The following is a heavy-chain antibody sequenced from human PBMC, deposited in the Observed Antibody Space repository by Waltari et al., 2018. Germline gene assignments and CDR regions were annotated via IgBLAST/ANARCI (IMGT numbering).Heavy chain of an antibody. D-gene: IGHD2-21*02. J-gene: IGHJ5*02. V-gene: IGHV1-24*01. CDR1: GYTLTELS. CDR3: ATAIGAYCCGDCYSDWFDP. Sequence: QVQLVQSGAEVKKPGAAVKVYCKVSGYTLTELSMHWVRQAPGNGLEWMGGFDPEDGETIYAQKFQGRVTMTEDTSTDTAYMELSSLRSEDTAVYYCATAIGAYCCGDCYSDWFDPWGQGTLVTVSS. CDR2: FDPEDGET.